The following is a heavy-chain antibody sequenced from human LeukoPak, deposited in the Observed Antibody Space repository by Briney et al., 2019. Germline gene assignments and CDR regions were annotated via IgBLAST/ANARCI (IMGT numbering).Heavy chain of an antibody. CDR2: IYYSGST. Sequence: SDTLSLTCAVSGGSMSSCYWSWIRQPPREGLDWIGYIYYSGSTNYNPSIKSLVTISVDTSKTQFSLKLTSVTAADTAVYYCARGSPYRGSWYYFDYWGQGILVTVSS. D-gene: IGHD6-13*01. J-gene: IGHJ4*02. CDR1: GGSMSSCY. V-gene: IGHV4-59*07. CDR3: ARGSPYRGSWYYFDY.